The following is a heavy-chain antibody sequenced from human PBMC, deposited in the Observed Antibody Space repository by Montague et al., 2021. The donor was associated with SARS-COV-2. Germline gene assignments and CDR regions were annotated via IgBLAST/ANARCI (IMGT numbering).Heavy chain of an antibody. CDR3: ARGLRLCNGGSCYFAWLDP. CDR1: NESFSGNS. Sequence: SETLSLTCAVYNESFSGNSFSTYYWSWIRQPPGKGLEWIGEINHSGTTNYNPSLESRFSISVDTSKNQFSLRLISVTAADTAVYYCARGLRLCNGGSCYFAWLDPWGQGTPVTVSS. CDR2: INHSGTT. D-gene: IGHD2-15*01. V-gene: IGHV4-34*01. J-gene: IGHJ5*02.